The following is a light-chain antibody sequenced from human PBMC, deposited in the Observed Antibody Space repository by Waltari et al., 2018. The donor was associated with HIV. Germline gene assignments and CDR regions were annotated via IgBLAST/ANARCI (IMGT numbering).Light chain of an antibody. CDR3: SSYADTNNVL. CDR1: SSDVVGFDY. Sequence: QSALPQPPSASGSPGQSVTLSCTGTSSDVVGFDYVSWYQQHPAKAPKLLIYAVNRRPSGVPDRFSGSKSGNTASLTVSGLQTEDEADYYCSSYADTNNVLFGGGTKLTVL. CDR2: AVN. J-gene: IGLJ3*02. V-gene: IGLV2-8*01.